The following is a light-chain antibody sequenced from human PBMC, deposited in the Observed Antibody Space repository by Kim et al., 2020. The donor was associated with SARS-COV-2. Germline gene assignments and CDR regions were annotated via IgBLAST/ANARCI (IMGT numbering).Light chain of an antibody. J-gene: IGKJ2*01. CDR2: GAS. CDR3: QQYNSWYT. V-gene: IGKV3-15*01. CDR1: QSVSNN. Sequence: EILMTQSPATLSVSPGERATLSCRASQSVSNNLAWYQQKLGQAPRLLVYGASTRATGIPARFSGSGFGTDFTLTISSLRSEDFAVYYCQQYNSWYTFGQGTKLEI.